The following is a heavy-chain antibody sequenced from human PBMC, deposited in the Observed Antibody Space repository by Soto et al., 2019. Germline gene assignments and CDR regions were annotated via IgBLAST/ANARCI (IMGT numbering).Heavy chain of an antibody. Sequence: QVQLQESGPGLVKPSQTLSLTCTVSGGSISSGGYYWSWIRQHPGKGLEWIGYIYYSGSTYYNPSPKSRVTLSVDTSKNHCALQLSSVTAADTAGYYCARAYSNYFDYWGQGTLVTVSS. CDR3: ARAYSNYFDY. V-gene: IGHV4-31*03. D-gene: IGHD4-4*01. J-gene: IGHJ4*02. CDR1: GGSISSGGYY. CDR2: IYYSGST.